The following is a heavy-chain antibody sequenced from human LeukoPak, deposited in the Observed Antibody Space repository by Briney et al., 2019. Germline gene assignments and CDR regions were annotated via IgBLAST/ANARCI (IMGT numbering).Heavy chain of an antibody. V-gene: IGHV4-30-2*01. CDR1: GGSISSGGYS. CDR3: ARVDNYYYYGMDV. CDR2: IYHSGST. Sequence: SETLSLTCAVSGGSISSGGYSWSWIRQPPGKGLEWIGYIYHSGSTYYNPSLKSRVTISVDRSKNQFSLKLSSVTAAGTAVYYCARVDNYYYYGMDVWGQGTTVTVSS. J-gene: IGHJ6*02.